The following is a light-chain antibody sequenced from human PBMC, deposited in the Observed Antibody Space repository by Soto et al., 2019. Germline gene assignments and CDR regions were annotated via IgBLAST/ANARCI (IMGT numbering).Light chain of an antibody. CDR2: GAS. Sequence: DIQMTQSPSTLSASVGDRVTITCRASQSISSWLAWYQQKPGKAPKLLIYGASNLQSGVPPRFSGSGSGTDFTLAISSLQPEDSATYYCLQYINYPWTFHQGPTVDIK. CDR1: QSISSW. V-gene: IGKV1-5*01. CDR3: LQYINYPWT. J-gene: IGKJ1*01.